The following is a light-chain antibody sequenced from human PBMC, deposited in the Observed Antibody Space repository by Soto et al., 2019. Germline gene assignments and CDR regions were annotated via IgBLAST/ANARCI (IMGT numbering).Light chain of an antibody. CDR3: HQHATAPLT. Sequence: EIVLTQSPGTLSLSPGERATLSCRASQSVGNNYLAWYQQKPGQAPRLLIHSAFKRATGIPDRFSGSGSGTDFRLTISRMEPEDVAVSYCHQHATAPLTFGPGTKVTVK. V-gene: IGKV3-20*01. CDR2: SAF. J-gene: IGKJ3*01. CDR1: QSVGNNY.